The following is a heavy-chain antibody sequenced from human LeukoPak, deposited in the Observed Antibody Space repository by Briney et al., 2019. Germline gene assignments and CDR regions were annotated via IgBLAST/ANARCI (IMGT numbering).Heavy chain of an antibody. CDR1: GFTFINAW. J-gene: IGHJ1*01. D-gene: IGHD6-13*01. V-gene: IGHV3-15*01. Sequence: GGSLRLSCAASGFTFINAWMSWVRQAPGQGLEWVGRVKSRTDGGTTDYAAPVKGRFTISRDDSKDTLYLQMNSLRTEDTAVYYCTSLRGSSSQYFQYWGQGTLVTVSS. CDR2: VKSRTDGGTT. CDR3: TSLRGSSSQYFQY.